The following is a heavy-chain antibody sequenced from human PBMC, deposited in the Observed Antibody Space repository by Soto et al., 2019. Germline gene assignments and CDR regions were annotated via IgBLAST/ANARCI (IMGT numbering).Heavy chain of an antibody. CDR3: ARKVAGGAVAGWGGCDP. CDR1: GYTFTGYY. CDR2: INPNSGGT. Sequence: QVQLVQSGAEVKKPGASVKVSCKASGYTFTGYYMHWVRQAPGQGLEWMGWINPNSGGTNYAQKFQGRVTMTRDTSISTAYMELSRLRSDDTAVYYCARKVAGGAVAGWGGCDPWCQGTLLTVSS. V-gene: IGHV1-2*02. J-gene: IGHJ5*02. D-gene: IGHD6-13*01.